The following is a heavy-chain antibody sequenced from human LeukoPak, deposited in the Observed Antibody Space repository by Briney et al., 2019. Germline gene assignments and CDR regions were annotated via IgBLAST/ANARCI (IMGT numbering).Heavy chain of an antibody. J-gene: IGHJ4*02. CDR2: IYTSGST. CDR3: ARVSPALGANYFDY. CDR1: GGSISGDY. Sequence: SETLSLTCTVSGGSISGDYWSWIRQPAGKGLEWIGRIYTSGSTTYNPSLKSRVTMPVDTSKNQFSLKLTSVTGADTAIYYCARVSPALGANYFDYWGQGILVTVSS. D-gene: IGHD3-16*01. V-gene: IGHV4-4*07.